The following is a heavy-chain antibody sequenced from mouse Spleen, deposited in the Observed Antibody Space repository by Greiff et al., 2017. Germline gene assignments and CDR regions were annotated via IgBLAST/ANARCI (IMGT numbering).Heavy chain of an antibody. CDR1: GYTFTSYW. Sequence: VQLQQPGAELVMPGASVKLSCKASGYTFTSYWMHWVKQRPGQGLEWIGEIDPSDSYTNYNQKFKGKATLTVDKSSSTAYMQLSSLTSEDSAVYYCARIIGPRFDYWGQGTTLTVSS. D-gene: IGHD3-3*01. V-gene: IGHV1-69*01. CDR3: ARIIGPRFDY. CDR2: IDPSDSYT. J-gene: IGHJ2*01.